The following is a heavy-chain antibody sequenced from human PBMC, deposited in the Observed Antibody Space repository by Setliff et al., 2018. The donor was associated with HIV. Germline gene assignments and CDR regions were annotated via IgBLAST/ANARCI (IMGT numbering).Heavy chain of an antibody. Sequence: GGSLRLSCVGSGFTFKTYSMNWVRQAPGKGLEWLSYIKTDGGTTYDADSVEGRFTISRDNAKNSLYLQMNSLRADDTAVYFCARPTNIDTLYYGSQTFYMYYYGLDVWGQGTTVTVSS. CDR1: GFTFKTYS. D-gene: IGHD1-26*01. CDR2: IKTDGGTT. V-gene: IGHV3-48*01. J-gene: IGHJ6*02. CDR3: ARPTNIDTLYYGSQTFYMYYYGLDV.